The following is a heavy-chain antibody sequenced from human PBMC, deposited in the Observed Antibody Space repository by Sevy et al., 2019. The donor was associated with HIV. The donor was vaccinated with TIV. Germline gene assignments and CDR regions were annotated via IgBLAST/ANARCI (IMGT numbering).Heavy chain of an antibody. D-gene: IGHD6-13*01. Sequence: GGSLRLSCAASGFTVSSNYMSWVRQAPGKGLEWVSVIYSGGSTYYADSVKGRFTISRDNSKNTLYLQMNSLRAEDTAVYYCARDRIVAAGTYYYGMDVWGQGTTVTVSS. CDR2: IYSGGST. J-gene: IGHJ6*02. CDR1: GFTVSSNY. V-gene: IGHV3-53*01. CDR3: ARDRIVAAGTYYYGMDV.